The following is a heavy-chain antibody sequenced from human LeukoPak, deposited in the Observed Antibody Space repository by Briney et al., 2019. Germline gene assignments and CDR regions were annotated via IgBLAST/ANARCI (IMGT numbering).Heavy chain of an antibody. CDR3: ARDYGDYVYDY. D-gene: IGHD4-17*01. CDR1: GYTFTSYY. V-gene: IGHV1-46*01. CDR2: INPSGGST. J-gene: IGHJ4*02. Sequence: ASVKVSCKASGYTFTSYYMHWLRQAPGQGLEWMGVINPSGGSTSYAQKFQGRVTMTRDTFTSTVYMELSSLRSEDTAVYYCARDYGDYVYDYWGQGTLVTVSS.